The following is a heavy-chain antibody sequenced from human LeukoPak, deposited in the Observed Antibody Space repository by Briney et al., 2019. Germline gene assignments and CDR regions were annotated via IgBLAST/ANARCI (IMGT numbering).Heavy chain of an antibody. J-gene: IGHJ4*02. CDR2: IYPGDSDT. CDR3: ARRSIAAAFDY. Sequence: GESLKISCKGSGYSLTSYWIGWVRQMPGKGLEWMGVIYPGDSDTRYSPSFQGQVTISADKSISTAYLQWGSLKASDTAMYYCARRSIAAAFDYWGQGTLVTVSS. D-gene: IGHD6-13*01. V-gene: IGHV5-51*01. CDR1: GYSLTSYW.